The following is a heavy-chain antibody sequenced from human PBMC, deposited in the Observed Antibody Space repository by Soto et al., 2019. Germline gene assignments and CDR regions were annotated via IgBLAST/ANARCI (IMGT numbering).Heavy chain of an antibody. Sequence: QVTLKESGPVLVQPTETLTLTCTVSDFSLNIPRMGVSWIRQPPGKALEWLAHIFSNDEKSYSTSLKSRLTIPKDTSKSQVVLTMTNMDPVDTATYYCARIINADYLDYWGQGALVTVSS. CDR2: IFSNDEK. J-gene: IGHJ4*02. V-gene: IGHV2-26*01. CDR1: DFSLNIPRMG. D-gene: IGHD4-17*01. CDR3: ARIINADYLDY.